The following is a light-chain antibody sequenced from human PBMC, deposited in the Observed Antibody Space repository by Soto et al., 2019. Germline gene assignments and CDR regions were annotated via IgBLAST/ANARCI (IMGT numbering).Light chain of an antibody. V-gene: IGLV2-23*02. CDR1: SSDVGSYNL. Sequence: QSVLTQPASLSGFPGQSITISCTGTSSDVGSYNLVSWYQQHPGKAPKLMIYEVSKRPSGVSNRFSGSKSGNTASLTISGLQAEDEADYYCCSYAGSSTYVFGTGTKVTVL. CDR2: EVS. CDR3: CSYAGSSTYV. J-gene: IGLJ1*01.